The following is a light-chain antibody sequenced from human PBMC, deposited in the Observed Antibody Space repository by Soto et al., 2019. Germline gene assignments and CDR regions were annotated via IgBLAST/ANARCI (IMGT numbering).Light chain of an antibody. CDR1: QSVSSRY. J-gene: IGKJ2*01. CDR3: QQYGSSPMYT. CDR2: GAS. V-gene: IGKV3-20*01. Sequence: EIVLTQSPGTLSLSPGERATLSCRASQSVSSRYLAWYQQKPGQAPRHLIYGASSRATGMPDRFSASGSGTDFTLTCSRLEPEDFALYYCQQYGSSPMYTFGQGTKLEIK.